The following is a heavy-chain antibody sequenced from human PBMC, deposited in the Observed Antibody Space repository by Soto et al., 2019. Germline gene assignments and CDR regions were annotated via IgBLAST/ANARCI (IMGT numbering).Heavy chain of an antibody. V-gene: IGHV1-18*01. Sequence: VQLVQSGAEVKKPGASVKVSCKASGYTFSRSGISWVRQAPGQGLEWMGWISTYNGDTNYAQKVQGRVTMTTDTSTSTAVMELMSLRSDDTAVYYCARSGSVPYYYYGLDVWGQGTTVTFSS. CDR3: ARSGSVPYYYYGLDV. CDR2: ISTYNGDT. D-gene: IGHD1-26*01. CDR1: GYTFSRSG. J-gene: IGHJ6*02.